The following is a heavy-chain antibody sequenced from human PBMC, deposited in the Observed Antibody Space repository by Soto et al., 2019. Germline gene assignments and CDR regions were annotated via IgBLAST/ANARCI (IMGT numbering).Heavy chain of an antibody. D-gene: IGHD3-9*01. CDR1: GGSISSYH. Sequence: QVQLQESGPGLVKPSETLSLTCTVSGGSISSYHWSWIRQPPGKGLEWIGYISYSGSTNYNPSLRSRVTISVDTSKNQFSLNLSSVTAADTAVYYCARRDWLLSYFDSWGQGTLVTVSS. CDR3: ARRDWLLSYFDS. CDR2: ISYSGST. J-gene: IGHJ4*02. V-gene: IGHV4-59*08.